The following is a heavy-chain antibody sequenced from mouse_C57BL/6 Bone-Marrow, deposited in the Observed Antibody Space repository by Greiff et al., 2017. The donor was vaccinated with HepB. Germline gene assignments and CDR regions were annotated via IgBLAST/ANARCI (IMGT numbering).Heavy chain of an antibody. CDR1: GYAFTNYL. D-gene: IGHD1-1*01. V-gene: IGHV1-54*01. CDR3: ARGGHYCGSSLWYFDD. J-gene: IGHJ1*03. CDR2: INPGSGGT. Sequence: VQLQQPGAELVRPGTSVKVSCKASGYAFTNYLIEWVKQRPGQGLEWIGVINPGSGGTNYNEKFKGKATLTADKSSSTAYMQLSSLTSEDSAVYFCARGGHYCGSSLWYFDDWGTGTTVTVSS.